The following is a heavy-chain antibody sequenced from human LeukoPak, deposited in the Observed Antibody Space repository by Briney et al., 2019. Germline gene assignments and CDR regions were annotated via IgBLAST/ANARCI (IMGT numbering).Heavy chain of an antibody. V-gene: IGHV4-30-2*06. D-gene: IGHD3-10*01. CDR2: ISQLGDT. CDR1: GGSISSGDYY. Sequence: PSETLSLTCTVSGGSISSGDYYWSWIRQSPGKGLEWIGEISQLGDTNYNPSLESRVTISLDRSQSQFSLRLTSMTAADAAVYYCVRDRENSVLLRHFGMDVWGQGTTVTVSS. J-gene: IGHJ6*02. CDR3: VRDRENSVLLRHFGMDV.